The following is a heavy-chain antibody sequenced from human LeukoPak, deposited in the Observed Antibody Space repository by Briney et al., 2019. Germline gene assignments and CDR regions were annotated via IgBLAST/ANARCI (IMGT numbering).Heavy chain of an antibody. J-gene: IGHJ3*02. D-gene: IGHD3-22*01. V-gene: IGHV1-18*01. CDR1: GYMFTSYA. Sequence: GASVTVSCKASGYMFTSYAISWVRQAPGQGLEWMGWISGYNGNANYAQKLQGRVTMTTDTSTSTAYMELRSLRSDDTAVYYCARHRLHRIYYDSSGFYHDAFDIWGRGTMVTVSS. CDR2: ISGYNGNA. CDR3: ARHRLHRIYYDSSGFYHDAFDI.